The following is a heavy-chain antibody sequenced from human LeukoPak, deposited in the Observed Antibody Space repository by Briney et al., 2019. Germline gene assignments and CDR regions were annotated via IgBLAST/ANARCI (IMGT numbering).Heavy chain of an antibody. V-gene: IGHV4-38-2*02. CDR3: ARAGYYDSSFDY. J-gene: IGHJ4*02. Sequence: SETLSLTCTVSGYPISGGYYWGWIRQPPGKGLEWIGSIYHSGSTYYNPSLKSRVTISVDTSKNQFSLKLSSVTAADTAVYYCARAGYYDSSFDYWGQGTLVTVSS. CDR1: GYPISGGYY. D-gene: IGHD3-22*01. CDR2: IYHSGST.